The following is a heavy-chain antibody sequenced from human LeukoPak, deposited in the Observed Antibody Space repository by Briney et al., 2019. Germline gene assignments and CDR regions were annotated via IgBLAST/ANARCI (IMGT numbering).Heavy chain of an antibody. CDR3: ARAAGDSSSWYFVWFDP. Sequence: ASVKVSCKASGYTFTGYYMHWVRQAPGQGLEWMGIINPSGGSTSYAQKFQGRVTMTRDTSTSTVYMELSSLRSEDTAVYYCARAAGDSSSWYFVWFDPWGQGTLVTVSS. CDR2: INPSGGST. D-gene: IGHD6-13*01. J-gene: IGHJ5*02. CDR1: GYTFTGYY. V-gene: IGHV1-46*01.